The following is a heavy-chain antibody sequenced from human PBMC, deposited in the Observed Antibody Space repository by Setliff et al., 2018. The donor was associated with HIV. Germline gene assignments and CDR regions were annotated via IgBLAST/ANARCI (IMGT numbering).Heavy chain of an antibody. CDR1: GQFISDGYY. Sequence: SETLSLTCTVSGQFISDGYYWGWIRQPPGKGLEWIGSVYHSGKTYYNPSLKSRVTMSADTSKNQISLMLRSMTAADTAVYYCAKHDFGEGSCFDPWGQGSLVT. V-gene: IGHV4-38-2*02. CDR2: VYHSGKT. J-gene: IGHJ5*02. D-gene: IGHD3-16*01. CDR3: AKHDFGEGSCFDP.